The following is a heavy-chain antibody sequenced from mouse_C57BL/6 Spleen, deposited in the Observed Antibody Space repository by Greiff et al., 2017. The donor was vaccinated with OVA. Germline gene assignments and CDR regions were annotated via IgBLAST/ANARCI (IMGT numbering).Heavy chain of an antibody. CDR1: GYSITSGYY. D-gene: IGHD1-1*01. CDR3: ARRSSYGYFDV. CDR2: ISYDGSN. Sequence: EVQLVESGPGLVKPSQSLSLTCSVTGYSITSGYYWNWIRQFPGNKLEWMGYISYDGSNNYNPSLKNRISITRDTSKNQFFLKLNSVTTEDTATYYCARRSSYGYFDVWGTGTTVTVSS. V-gene: IGHV3-6*01. J-gene: IGHJ1*03.